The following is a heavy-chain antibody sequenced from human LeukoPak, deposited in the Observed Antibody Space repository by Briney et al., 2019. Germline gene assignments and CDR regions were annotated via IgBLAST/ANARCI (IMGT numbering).Heavy chain of an antibody. Sequence: PSETLSLTCTVSGGSISSDIYYWSWIRQPAGKGLEWIGRIFTRGSTNYNPSLKSRVTISADTSRNKFSLKLSSVAAADTAVYYCARAYSSAWYMNWFDPWGQGTLVTVSS. D-gene: IGHD6-13*01. CDR3: ARAYSSAWYMNWFDP. CDR2: IFTRGST. J-gene: IGHJ5*02. V-gene: IGHV4-61*02. CDR1: GGSISSDIYY.